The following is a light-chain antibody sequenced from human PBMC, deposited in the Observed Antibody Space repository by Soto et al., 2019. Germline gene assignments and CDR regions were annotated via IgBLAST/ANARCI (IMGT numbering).Light chain of an antibody. CDR1: NSNIGSNS. Sequence: QSVLTQPPSVSGTPGQRVTISCSGSNSNIGSNSVNWYQHVPGTAPKLLIHTNNLRPSGIPDRFSGSRSGTSASLDITDLQSEDETEYYCEAWDDSLKAVIFCGGTKVTVL. CDR3: EAWDDSLKAVI. J-gene: IGLJ2*01. CDR2: TNN. V-gene: IGLV1-44*01.